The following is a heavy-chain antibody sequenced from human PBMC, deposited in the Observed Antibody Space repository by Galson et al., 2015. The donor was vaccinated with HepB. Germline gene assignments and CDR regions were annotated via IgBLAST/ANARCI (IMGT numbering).Heavy chain of an antibody. CDR1: GGTFSSYT. Sequence: SVKVSCKASGGTFSSYTISWVRQAPGQGLEWMGRIIPILGIANYAQKFQGRVTITADKSTSTAYMELSSLRSEDTAVYYCARDLPYYYDSSGYYPTAHLGYWGQGTLGTVSP. J-gene: IGHJ4*02. V-gene: IGHV1-69*04. CDR2: IIPILGIA. CDR3: ARDLPYYYDSSGYYPTAHLGY. D-gene: IGHD3-22*01.